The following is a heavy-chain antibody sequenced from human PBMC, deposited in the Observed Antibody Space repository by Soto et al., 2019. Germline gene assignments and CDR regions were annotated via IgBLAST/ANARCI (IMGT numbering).Heavy chain of an antibody. CDR2: IYYSGST. CDR1: GGSISSGGYY. CDR3: ARAYRGNCFDY. J-gene: IGHJ4*02. D-gene: IGHD2-15*01. V-gene: IGHV4-30-4*08. Sequence: SETLSLTCTVSGGSISSGGYYWSWIRQPPGKGLEWIGYIYYSGSTYYNPSLKSRVTISVDTSKNQFSLKLSSVTAADTAVYYCARAYRGNCFDYWGQGTLVTVSS.